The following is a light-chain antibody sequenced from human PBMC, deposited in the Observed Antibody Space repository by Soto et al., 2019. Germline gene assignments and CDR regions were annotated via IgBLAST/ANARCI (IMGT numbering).Light chain of an antibody. CDR1: QSISNH. Sequence: DIQMTQSPSSLSASVEDRVIITCRASQSISNHLNWYQQKPGKAPKLLIYDASSLESGVPSRFSGSGSGTDFTLTISSLQPEDVATYYCQKYNSARTFGQGTKVDIK. CDR2: DAS. J-gene: IGKJ1*01. CDR3: QKYNSART. V-gene: IGKV1-39*01.